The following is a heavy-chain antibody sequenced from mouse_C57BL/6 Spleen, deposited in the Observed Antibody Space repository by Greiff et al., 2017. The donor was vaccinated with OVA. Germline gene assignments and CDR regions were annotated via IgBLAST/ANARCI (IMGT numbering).Heavy chain of an antibody. CDR3: ARGGNLDGAMDY. Sequence: QVQLQQPGAELVMPGASVKLSCKASGYTFTSYWMHWVKQRPGQGLEWIGEIDPSDSDTSYNQKFKGKSTLTVDKSSSTAYMQLSSLTSEDSAVADYARGGNLDGAMDYWGQGTSVTVSS. CDR1: GYTFTSYW. J-gene: IGHJ4*01. CDR2: IDPSDSDT. V-gene: IGHV1-69*01. D-gene: IGHD2-3*01.